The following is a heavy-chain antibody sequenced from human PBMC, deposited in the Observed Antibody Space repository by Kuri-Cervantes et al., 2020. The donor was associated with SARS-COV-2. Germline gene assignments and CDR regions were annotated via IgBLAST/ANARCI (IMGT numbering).Heavy chain of an antibody. Sequence: LRLSFAVSGYSISSGDYWGWIRQPPGKGLEWIGCIYHSGSTYYNPSIKSRVTISVDTSKNQFSLKLSSVTAADPAVYYCARTTGGVVPAAGPQPNWGQGTLVTVSS. CDR2: IYHSGST. V-gene: IGHV4-38-2*01. CDR1: GYSISSGDY. CDR3: ARTTGGVVPAAGPQPN. J-gene: IGHJ4*02. D-gene: IGHD2-2*01.